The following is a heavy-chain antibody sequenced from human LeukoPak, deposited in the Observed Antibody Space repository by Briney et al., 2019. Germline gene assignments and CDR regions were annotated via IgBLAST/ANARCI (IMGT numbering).Heavy chain of an antibody. Sequence: PGGSLRLSCAASGFTFSNAWMSWVRQAPGKGLEWVGRIKSKTDGGTTDYAAPVKGRFTISRDDSKNTLYLQMNSLKTEDTAVYYCTTSIVGATPGDYWGQGTLVTVSS. V-gene: IGHV3-15*01. CDR3: TTSIVGATPGDY. J-gene: IGHJ4*02. CDR1: GFTFSNAW. D-gene: IGHD1-26*01. CDR2: IKSKTDGGTT.